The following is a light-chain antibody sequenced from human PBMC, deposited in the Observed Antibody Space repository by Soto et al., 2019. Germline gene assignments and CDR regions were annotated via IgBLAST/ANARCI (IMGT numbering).Light chain of an antibody. CDR2: GAS. Sequence: EIVLTQSPGTLSLSPGERATLSCRASQSVSSSYLAWYQQKPGQAPRLLIYGASSRATGIPDRFSGSGSGTDFTLTISRLEPEYFAVYYCQQYGGSLPYTFGQGTKLEIK. CDR1: QSVSSSY. V-gene: IGKV3-20*01. J-gene: IGKJ2*01. CDR3: QQYGGSLPYT.